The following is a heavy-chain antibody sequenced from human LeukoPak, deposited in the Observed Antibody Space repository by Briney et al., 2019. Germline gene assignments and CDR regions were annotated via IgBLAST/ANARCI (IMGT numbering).Heavy chain of an antibody. Sequence: PSETLSLTCTVSGGSISSSSYYWGWIRQPPGKGLEWIGSIYYSGSTYYNPSLKSRGTISVDTSKNQFSLKLSSVTAADTAVYYCAREEMATISYWGQVTLVTVSS. D-gene: IGHD5-24*01. CDR3: AREEMATISY. CDR2: IYYSGST. V-gene: IGHV4-39*07. CDR1: GGSISSSSYY. J-gene: IGHJ4*02.